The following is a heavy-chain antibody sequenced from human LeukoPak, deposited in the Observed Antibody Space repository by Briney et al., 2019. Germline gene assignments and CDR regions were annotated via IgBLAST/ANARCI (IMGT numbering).Heavy chain of an antibody. CDR1: GYSFTSYW. CDR2: IYPGDSDT. V-gene: IGHV5-51*01. D-gene: IGHD2-2*01. J-gene: IGHJ5*02. CDR3: ARDGCSSTSCYTGWFDP. Sequence: GESLKISCKGSGYSFTSYWIGWVRQMPGKGLEWMGIIYPGDSDTRYSPSFQGQVTISADKSISTAYLQWSSLKASDTAMYYCARDGCSSTSCYTGWFDPWGQGTLVTVSS.